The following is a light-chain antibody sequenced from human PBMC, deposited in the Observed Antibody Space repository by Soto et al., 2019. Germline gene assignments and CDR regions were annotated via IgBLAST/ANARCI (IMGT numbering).Light chain of an antibody. CDR2: GAS. CDR1: QHVTTTY. V-gene: IGKV3-20*01. CDR3: QQYDSSFT. Sequence: IVLTQSPATLSLSPGERATLSCTASQHVTTTYIAWYQQKFGQAPRLLIYGASTRATGTPDRFTGGGFGTDFSPTISRVEPEDLAVYYCQQYDSSFTFGGGTKVEMK. J-gene: IGKJ4*01.